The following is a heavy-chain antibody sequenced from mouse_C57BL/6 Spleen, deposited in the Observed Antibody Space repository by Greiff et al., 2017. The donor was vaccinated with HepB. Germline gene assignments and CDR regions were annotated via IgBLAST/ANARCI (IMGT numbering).Heavy chain of an antibody. D-gene: IGHD1-1*01. V-gene: IGHV3-6*01. CDR2: ISYDGSN. J-gene: IGHJ2*01. Sequence: EVQLQESGPGLVKPSQSLSLTCSVTGYSITSGYYWNWIRQFPGNKLEWMGYISYDGSNNYNPSLKNRISITRDTSKNQFFLKLNSVTTEDTATYYCARGDYGSSFYYWGQGTTLTVSS. CDR3: ARGDYGSSFYY. CDR1: GYSITSGYY.